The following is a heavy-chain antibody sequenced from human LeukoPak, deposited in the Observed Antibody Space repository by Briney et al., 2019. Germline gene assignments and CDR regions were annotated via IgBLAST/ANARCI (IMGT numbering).Heavy chain of an antibody. V-gene: IGHV1-2*02. Sequence: GASVKVSCKASGYTFTGYYMHWVRQAPGQGLEWMGWISPNSGGTNYAQKFQGRVTMTRDTSISTAYMELSRLRSDDTAVYYCARFYCSGGSCYRGNFDLWGRGTLVTVSS. CDR2: ISPNSGGT. CDR1: GYTFTGYY. CDR3: ARFYCSGGSCYRGNFDL. D-gene: IGHD2-15*01. J-gene: IGHJ2*01.